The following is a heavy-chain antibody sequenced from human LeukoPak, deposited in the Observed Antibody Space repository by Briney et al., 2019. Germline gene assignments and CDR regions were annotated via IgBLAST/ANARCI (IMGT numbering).Heavy chain of an antibody. CDR1: GFTFSNYE. V-gene: IGHV3-48*03. CDR2: ISSSGSAI. CDR3: ARGNGLSSGWYEFDF. Sequence: GGSLRLSCAASGFTFSNYEMNWVRQAPGKGLEWVSYISSSGSAIYYADSVKGRFAISRDNSKNTLYLQMNSLRPEDTAVYYCARGNGLSSGWYEFDFWGQGALVAVSS. J-gene: IGHJ4*02. D-gene: IGHD6-19*01.